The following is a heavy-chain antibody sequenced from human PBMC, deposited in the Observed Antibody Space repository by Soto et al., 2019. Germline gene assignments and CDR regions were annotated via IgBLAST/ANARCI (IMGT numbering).Heavy chain of an antibody. V-gene: IGHV1-69*13. CDR1: GGSFSDYA. CDR2: TMPIFRAP. D-gene: IGHD2-15*01. Sequence: SVKVSCKASGGSFSDYAFSWVRQAPGQGLEWLGGTMPIFRAPDYAQKLQGRVIITADESTRTAYMELRNLRSEDTAVYYCTRVVVVRGATSFYYQYGMDVWGQGTTVTVSS. CDR3: TRVVVVRGATSFYYQYGMDV. J-gene: IGHJ6*02.